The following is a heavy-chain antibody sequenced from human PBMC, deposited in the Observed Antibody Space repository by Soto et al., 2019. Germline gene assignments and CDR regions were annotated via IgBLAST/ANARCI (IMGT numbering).Heavy chain of an antibody. J-gene: IGHJ1*01. CDR3: AKSSSFHYSQPYEYFQH. Sequence: GGSLRLSCAASGFTFDDYTMHWVRQAPGKGLEWVSLISWDGGSTYYADSVKGRFTISRDNSKNSLYLQMNSLRTEDTALYYCAKSSSFHYSQPYEYFQHWGQGTLVTVSS. CDR1: GFTFDDYT. CDR2: ISWDGGST. V-gene: IGHV3-43*01. D-gene: IGHD2-21*01.